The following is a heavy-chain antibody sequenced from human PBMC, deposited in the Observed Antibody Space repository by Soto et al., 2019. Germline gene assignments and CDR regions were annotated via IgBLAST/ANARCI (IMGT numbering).Heavy chain of an antibody. J-gene: IGHJ4*02. Sequence: SETLSLTCAVSSGSISSSNWWSWVRQPPGKGLEWIGEIYHSGSTNYNPSLKSRVTISVDKSKNQFSLKLSSVTAADTAVYYCARDYGDPTRYYFDYWGQGTLVTVSS. V-gene: IGHV4-4*02. CDR2: IYHSGST. D-gene: IGHD4-17*01. CDR1: SGSISSSNW. CDR3: ARDYGDPTRYYFDY.